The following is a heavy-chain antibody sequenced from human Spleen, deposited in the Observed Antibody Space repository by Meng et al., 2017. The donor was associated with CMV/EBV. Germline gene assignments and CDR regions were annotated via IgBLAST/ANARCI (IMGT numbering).Heavy chain of an antibody. J-gene: IGHJ4*02. V-gene: IGHV4-34*01. D-gene: IGHD1-26*01. CDR2: INHSGST. CDR1: GFTFSSYG. Sequence: ESLKISCAASGFTFSSYGMHWIRQPPGKGLEWIGEINHSGSTNYNPSLKSRVTMSVDTSKNQFSLKLSSVTAADTDVYYCARGVGASPIGYWGQGTLVTVSS. CDR3: ARGVGASPIGY.